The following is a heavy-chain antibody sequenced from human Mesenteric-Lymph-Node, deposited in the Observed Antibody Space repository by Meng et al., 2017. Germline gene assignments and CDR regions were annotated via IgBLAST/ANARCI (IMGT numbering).Heavy chain of an antibody. CDR1: GYSFTNYY. D-gene: IGHD6-6*01. J-gene: IGHJ4*02. V-gene: IGHV1-2*06. Sequence: QVQLVKSGAEAKHPGASVKVSCKASGYSFTNYYMHWVRQAPGQGLEWMGRINPNTGGTNYAQKFQGRVSMTRDTSISTAYMELSSLTSDDTAVYYCARETPTDGSSWVDYWAQGTLVTVSS. CDR3: ARETPTDGSSWVDY. CDR2: INPNTGGT.